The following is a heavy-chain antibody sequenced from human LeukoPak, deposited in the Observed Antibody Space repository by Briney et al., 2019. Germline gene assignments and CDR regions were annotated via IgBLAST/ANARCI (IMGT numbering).Heavy chain of an antibody. CDR1: GGAFSGFY. V-gene: IGHV4-34*01. Sequence: PSETLSLTRAGYGGAFSGFYLSLIRQAPGEGPELVGGIHHSGSTNYTPSLKSRVTISVDTSKNQFSLKLSSVTAADTAVYYCAVGYCSSTSCQGPNDAFDIWGQGTMVTVSS. D-gene: IGHD2-2*01. CDR2: IHHSGST. J-gene: IGHJ3*02. CDR3: AVGYCSSTSCQGPNDAFDI.